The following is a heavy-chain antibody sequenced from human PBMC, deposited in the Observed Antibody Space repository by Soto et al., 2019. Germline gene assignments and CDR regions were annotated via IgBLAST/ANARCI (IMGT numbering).Heavy chain of an antibody. J-gene: IGHJ4*02. CDR1: GGTFSSYT. CDR2: IIPILGIA. D-gene: IGHD5-12*01. Sequence: ASVKVSCKASGGTFSSYTISWVRQAPGQGLEWMGRIIPILGIANYAQKFQGRVTITADKSTSTAYMELSSLRSEDTAVYYCARGYSGYDFARGAFDYWGQGTLVTVSS. CDR3: ARGYSGYDFARGAFDY. V-gene: IGHV1-69*02.